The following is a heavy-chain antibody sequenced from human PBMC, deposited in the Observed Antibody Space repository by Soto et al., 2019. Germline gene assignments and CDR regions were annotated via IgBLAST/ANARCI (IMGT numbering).Heavy chain of an antibody. CDR2: ISYDGSNK. J-gene: IGHJ4*02. Sequence: PGGSLRLSCAASGFTFSSYGMHWVRQAPGKGLEWVAVISYDGSNKYYADSVKGRFTISRDNSKNTLYLQMNSLRAEDTAVYYCAKGLSKYYGSGTAFDYWGQGTLVTVSS. CDR3: AKGLSKYYGSGTAFDY. CDR1: GFTFSSYG. V-gene: IGHV3-30*18. D-gene: IGHD3-10*01.